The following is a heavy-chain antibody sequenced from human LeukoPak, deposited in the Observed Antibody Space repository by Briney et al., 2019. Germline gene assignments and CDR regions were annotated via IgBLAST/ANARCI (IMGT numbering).Heavy chain of an antibody. V-gene: IGHV5-51*01. Sequence: GESLKISCKGSGYSFTIYWIGWVRQMPGEGLEWMGIIYPGDSDTRYSPSFQGQVTISADKSISTAYLQWSTLKALDTAIYYCARATGSSGAIDVWGQGTTVTVSS. CDR3: ARATGSSGAIDV. CDR2: IYPGDSDT. CDR1: GYSFTIYW. J-gene: IGHJ6*02. D-gene: IGHD1-26*01.